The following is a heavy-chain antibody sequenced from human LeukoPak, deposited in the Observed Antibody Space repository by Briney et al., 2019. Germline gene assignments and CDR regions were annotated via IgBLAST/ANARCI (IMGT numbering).Heavy chain of an antibody. D-gene: IGHD3-10*01. J-gene: IGHJ4*02. CDR3: AKGSGWFGELVDY. CDR2: ISYDGSNK. V-gene: IGHV3-30*18. Sequence: VISYDGSNKYHADSVKGRFAISRDNSRNTLYLQMNSLRPEDTAVYYCAKGSGWFGELVDYWGQGTVVTGSS.